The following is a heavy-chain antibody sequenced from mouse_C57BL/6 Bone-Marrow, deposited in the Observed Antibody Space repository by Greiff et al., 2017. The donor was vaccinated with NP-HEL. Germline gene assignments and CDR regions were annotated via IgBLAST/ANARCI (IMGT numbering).Heavy chain of an antibody. D-gene: IGHD1-1*01. V-gene: IGHV1-82*01. CDR2: IYPGDGDT. J-gene: IGHJ1*03. Sequence: VQLQQSGPELVKPGASVKISCKASGYAFSSSWMNWVKQRPGKGLEWIGRIYPGDGDTNYNGKFKGKATLTADKSSSTAYMQLSSLTSEDSAVYFCARSVDYYGSSYNGYFDVWGTGTTVTVSS. CDR3: ARSVDYYGSSYNGYFDV. CDR1: GYAFSSSW.